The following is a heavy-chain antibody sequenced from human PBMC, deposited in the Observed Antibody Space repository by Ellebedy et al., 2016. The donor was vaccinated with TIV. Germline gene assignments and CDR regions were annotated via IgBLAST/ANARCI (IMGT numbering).Heavy chain of an antibody. CDR1: GDSINHYY. CDR3: ARRVPPGDHWNEYYFDY. Sequence: PGGSLRLSCTVSGDSINHYYWSWIRQPPGKGLEWIGYIYYSRSTNYNPSLKSRVTISVDTSRNQFSLKLTSVTAADTAVYYCARRVPPGDHWNEYYFDYWGQGIVVTVSS. J-gene: IGHJ4*02. D-gene: IGHD1-1*01. CDR2: IYYSRST. V-gene: IGHV4-59*08.